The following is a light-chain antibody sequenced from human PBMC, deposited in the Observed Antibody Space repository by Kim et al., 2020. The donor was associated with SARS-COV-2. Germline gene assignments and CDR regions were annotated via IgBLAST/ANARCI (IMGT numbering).Light chain of an antibody. CDR2: GKH. CDR3: ISRNSIDIVL. J-gene: IGLJ2*01. CDR1: SLRSYY. Sequence: ALGQTVRITCQGDSLRSYYATCCQQKPGQAPIIVIYGKHIRPSGIPARFSGSSSGNPASLSISGTRAVDKADYFCISRNSIDIVLFAGGPKLTFL. V-gene: IGLV3-19*01.